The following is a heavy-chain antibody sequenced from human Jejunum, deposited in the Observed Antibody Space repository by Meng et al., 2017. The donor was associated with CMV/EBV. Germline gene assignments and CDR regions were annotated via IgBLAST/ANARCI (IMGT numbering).Heavy chain of an antibody. Sequence: QLTMQDSGLALGKPTQTLLLTCAFSGFSLSTSEVGVSWIRQPPGKALEWLAVIYWDDDKRYSPSLKSRLTITKDTSKNQVVLTLTNMDPVDTATYYCALFTRSWFDPWGQGTLVTVSS. CDR2: IYWDDDK. J-gene: IGHJ5*02. CDR3: ALFTRSWFDP. V-gene: IGHV2-5*02. CDR1: GFSLSTSEVG. D-gene: IGHD2-2*01.